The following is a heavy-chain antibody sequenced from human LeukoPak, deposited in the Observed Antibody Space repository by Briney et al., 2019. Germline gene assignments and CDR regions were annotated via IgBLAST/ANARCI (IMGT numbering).Heavy chain of an antibody. J-gene: IGHJ4*02. CDR1: GFTFSSYG. CDR2: IGYDGSNQ. CDR3: AKGLAGRPNN. V-gene: IGHV3-30*02. Sequence: GGSLRLSCAASGFTFSSYGMHWVRQAPGKGLEWLAFIGYDGSNQYFADSVKGRLTISRDNSKNTLYLQMNSLKTEDAAVYYCAKGLAGRPNNWGQGTLVTVSS. D-gene: IGHD6-6*01.